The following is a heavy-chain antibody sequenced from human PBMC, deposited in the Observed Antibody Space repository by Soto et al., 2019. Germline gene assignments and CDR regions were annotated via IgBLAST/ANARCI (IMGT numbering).Heavy chain of an antibody. CDR3: AIIVVVPAANFYYGMDV. CDR1: GYSFTSYW. J-gene: IGHJ6*02. Sequence: GESLKISCKGSGYSFTSYWISWVRQMPGKGLEWMGRIDPSDSYTNYSPSFQGHVTISADKSISTAYLQWSSLKASDTAMYYCAIIVVVPAANFYYGMDVWGQGTTVTVSS. D-gene: IGHD2-2*01. CDR2: IDPSDSYT. V-gene: IGHV5-10-1*01.